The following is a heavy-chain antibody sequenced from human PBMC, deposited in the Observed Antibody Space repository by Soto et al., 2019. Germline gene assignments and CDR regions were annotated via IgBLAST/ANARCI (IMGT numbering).Heavy chain of an antibody. CDR2: IWYDGSNK. CDR3: ARASSSYYYDSSGQGFDP. D-gene: IGHD3-22*01. Sequence: QVQLVESGGGVVQPGRSLRLSCAASGFTFSSYGMHWVRQAPGKGLEWVAVIWYDGSNKYYADSVKGRFTISRDNSKNTLYLQMNSLRAEDTAVYYCARASSSYYYDSSGQGFDPWGQGTLVTVSS. CDR1: GFTFSSYG. V-gene: IGHV3-33*01. J-gene: IGHJ5*02.